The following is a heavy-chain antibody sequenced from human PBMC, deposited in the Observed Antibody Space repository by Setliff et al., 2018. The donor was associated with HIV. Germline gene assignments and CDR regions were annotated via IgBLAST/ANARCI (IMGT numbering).Heavy chain of an antibody. CDR3: ARDGDTSNWEKKVLDA. CDR1: GYSISSGYY. J-gene: IGHJ5*02. Sequence: SETLSLTCTVSGYSISSGYYWGFIRQPPGKGLEWIGSIWHSGTTYYTPSLGNRVTISVDTSKNQFSLKVTPVTAADTGVYYCARDGDTSNWEKKVLDAWGQGTRVTVS. V-gene: IGHV4-38-2*02. D-gene: IGHD2-2*01. CDR2: IWHSGTT.